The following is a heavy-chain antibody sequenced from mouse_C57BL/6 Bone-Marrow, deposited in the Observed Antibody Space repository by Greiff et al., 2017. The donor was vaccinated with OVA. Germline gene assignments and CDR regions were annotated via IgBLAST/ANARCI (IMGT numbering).Heavy chain of an antibody. J-gene: IGHJ1*03. D-gene: IGHD1-1*01. CDR1: GYTFPSYW. CDR3: ASPHYYGSSYWYFDV. CDR2: IDPSDSYT. Sequence: QVQLQQPGAELVMPGASVKLSCKASGYTFPSYWMHWVKQRPGQGLEWIGEIDPSDSYTNYNQKFKGKSTLTVDKTSSTAYMQLSSLTSEDSAVYYCASPHYYGSSYWYFDVWGTGTTVTVSS. V-gene: IGHV1-69*01.